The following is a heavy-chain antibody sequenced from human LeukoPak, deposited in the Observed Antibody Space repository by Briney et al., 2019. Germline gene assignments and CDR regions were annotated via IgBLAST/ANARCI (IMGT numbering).Heavy chain of an antibody. Sequence: SETLSLTCTVSRGSMSHYYWSWIRQPPGKGREWIGYIVYSGSTNYNPSLKSRLTISLDTSKNQFSLKLTSATPADTAVYYCARGALGYCSGGNCYGNWFDPWGQGTLVTVSS. D-gene: IGHD2-15*01. CDR1: RGSMSHYY. J-gene: IGHJ5*02. V-gene: IGHV4-59*01. CDR3: ARGALGYCSGGNCYGNWFDP. CDR2: IVYSGST.